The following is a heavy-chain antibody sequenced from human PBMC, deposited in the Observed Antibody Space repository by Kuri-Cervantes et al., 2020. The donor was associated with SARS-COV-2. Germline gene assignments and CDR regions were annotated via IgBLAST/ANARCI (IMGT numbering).Heavy chain of an antibody. CDR3: ARRIAAAGYYYYYGMDV. CDR2: ISAYNGNT. D-gene: IGHD6-13*01. Sequence: ASVKVSCKASGYTFTSYGISWVRQAPGQGLEWMGWISAYNGNTNFAQKLQGRVTMTTDTSTSTAYMELRSLRSDDTAVYYCARRIAAAGYYYYYGMDVWGQGTTVTVSS. J-gene: IGHJ6*02. CDR1: GYTFTSYG. V-gene: IGHV1-18*04.